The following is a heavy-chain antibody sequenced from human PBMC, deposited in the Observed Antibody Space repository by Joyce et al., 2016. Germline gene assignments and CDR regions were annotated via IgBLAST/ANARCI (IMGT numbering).Heavy chain of an antibody. V-gene: IGHV1-3*04. CDR2: INSGTGYT. Sequence: QVQLVQSGAEVKKPGASVKISCKASGYMFTTYAIHWVRQAPGQRLEWMGWINSGTGYTKFSQDVQDRVTITRDTSATTVYMELSSLGSEDTAEYYCARGLRNRQYYYHAMDVWGQGTTVTVSS. D-gene: IGHD2/OR15-2a*01. J-gene: IGHJ6*02. CDR1: GYMFTTYA. CDR3: ARGLRNRQYYYHAMDV.